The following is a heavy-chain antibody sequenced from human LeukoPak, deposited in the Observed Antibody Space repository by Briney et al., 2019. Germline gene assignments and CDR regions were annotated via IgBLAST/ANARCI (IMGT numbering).Heavy chain of an antibody. V-gene: IGHV4-30-4*08. CDR3: AREGRYDFWSGYYTGSDYYYYYYMDV. D-gene: IGHD3-3*01. CDR2: IYYSGST. J-gene: IGHJ6*03. CDR1: GGSISSSDYY. Sequence: SETLSLTCTVSGGSISSSDYYWSWIRQPPGKGLEWIGYIYYSGSTYYNPSLKSRVTISVDTSKNQFSLKLSSVTAADTAVYYCAREGRYDFWSGYYTGSDYYYYYYMDVWGKGTTVTVSS.